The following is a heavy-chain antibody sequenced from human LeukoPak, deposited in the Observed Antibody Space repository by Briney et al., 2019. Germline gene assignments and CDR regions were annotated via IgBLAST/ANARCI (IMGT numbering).Heavy chain of an antibody. CDR2: IYYSGST. CDR3: ARGPHYYDSSGHYNYYYYGMDV. V-gene: IGHV4-30-4*01. D-gene: IGHD3-22*01. CDR1: GGSISSGDYY. J-gene: IGHJ6*02. Sequence: SETLSLTCAVSGGSISSGDYYWSWIRQPPGKGLEWIGYIYYSGSTYYNPSLKSRLTISVDTSKNQFSLKLPSVTAADTAVYYCARGPHYYDSSGHYNYYYYGMDVWGQGTTVTVSS.